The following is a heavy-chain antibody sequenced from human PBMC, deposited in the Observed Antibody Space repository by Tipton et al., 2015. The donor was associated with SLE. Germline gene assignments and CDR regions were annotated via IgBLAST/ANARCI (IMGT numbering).Heavy chain of an antibody. CDR3: AIAVAGTLFFDY. Sequence: QSGSEVKKPGASVKVSCKASGYTFTSYGISWVRQAPGQGLEWMGWISAYNGNTNYAQKLQGRVTMTTDTSTSTAYMELRSLRSDDTAVYYCAIAVAGTLFFDYWGQGALVTVSS. V-gene: IGHV1-18*01. J-gene: IGHJ4*02. D-gene: IGHD6-19*01. CDR1: GYTFTSYG. CDR2: ISAYNGNT.